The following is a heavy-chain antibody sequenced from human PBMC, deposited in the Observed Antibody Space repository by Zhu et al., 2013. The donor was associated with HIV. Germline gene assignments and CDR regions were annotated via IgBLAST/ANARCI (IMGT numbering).Heavy chain of an antibody. D-gene: IGHD5-12*01. CDR3: ARDGRGYTGYPDY. CDR1: GYTFTDYY. Sequence: QVQLVQSGAEMKKPGASVKVSCKTSGYTFTDYYIHWVRQAPGQGLEWMGWINPNTGGTSYAQKFHDRVTMTGDTSISTAYMDLSRLTSDDTAVYYCARDGRGYTGYPDYWGQGSLVTVSS. J-gene: IGHJ4*02. V-gene: IGHV1-2*02. CDR2: INPNTGGT.